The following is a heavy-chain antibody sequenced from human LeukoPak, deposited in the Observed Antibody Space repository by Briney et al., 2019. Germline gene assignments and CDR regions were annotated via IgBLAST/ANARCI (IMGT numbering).Heavy chain of an antibody. D-gene: IGHD2-2*01. CDR2: VNPNRGNT. J-gene: IGHJ4*02. Sequence: ASVKGSFKASGYPFPSYDINWGRPATGKGLGWVGWVNPNRGNTGYAQKFQGRVTMTRNTSISTAYMELSSLRSEDTAVYYCARGGPTYCSSTSCYRGGYFDYWGQGTLVTVSS. CDR3: ARGGPTYCSSTSCYRGGYFDY. V-gene: IGHV1-8*01. CDR1: GYPFPSYD.